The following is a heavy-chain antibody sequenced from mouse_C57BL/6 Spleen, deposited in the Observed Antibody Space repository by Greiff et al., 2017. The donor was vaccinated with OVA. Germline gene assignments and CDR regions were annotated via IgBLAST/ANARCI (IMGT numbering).Heavy chain of an antibody. CDR2: IDPSDSET. V-gene: IGHV1-52*01. CDR3: ARDGYDAMDY. J-gene: IGHJ4*01. CDR1: GYTFTSYW. Sequence: QVQLQQPGAELVRPGSSVTLSCKASGYTFTSYWMHWVKQRPIQGLEWIGNIDPSDSETHYNQKFKDKATLTVDKSSSTAYMQLSSLTSEDSAVYHCARDGYDAMDYWGQGTSVTVSS. D-gene: IGHD2-3*01.